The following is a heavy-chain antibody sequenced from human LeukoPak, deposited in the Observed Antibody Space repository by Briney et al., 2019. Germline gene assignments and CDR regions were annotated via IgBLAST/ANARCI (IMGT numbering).Heavy chain of an antibody. CDR3: ARDRVYGSASTDYYGMDV. Sequence: SDTLSLTCTVSGGSISSGDYYWSWIRQPPGKGLEWIGYIYYSGSTYYNPSLKSRVTISVDTSKNQFSLKLSSVTAADTAVYYCARDRVYGSASTDYYGMDVWGQGTTVTVSS. J-gene: IGHJ6*02. CDR1: GGSISSGDYY. D-gene: IGHD3-10*01. CDR2: IYYSGST. V-gene: IGHV4-30-4*02.